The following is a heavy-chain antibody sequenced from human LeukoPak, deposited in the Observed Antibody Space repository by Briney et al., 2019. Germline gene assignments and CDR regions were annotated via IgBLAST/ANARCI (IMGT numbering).Heavy chain of an antibody. CDR1: GFTFSSYG. V-gene: IGHV3-33*01. CDR3: TRDAGLCVHDY. D-gene: IGHD2-21*01. CDR2: FWYDGSKK. Sequence: GGSLRLSCAVSGFTFSSYGMHWVRQGPGKGLEWVAVFWYDGSKKYYADSVKGRFTISRDISKKTLYLQTDSLRVEDTAVYYCTRDAGLCVHDYWGQGTLVTVSS. J-gene: IGHJ4*02.